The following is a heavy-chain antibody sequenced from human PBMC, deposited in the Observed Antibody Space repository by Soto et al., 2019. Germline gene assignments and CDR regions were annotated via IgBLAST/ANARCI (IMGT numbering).Heavy chain of an antibody. CDR2: MNPNSGNT. D-gene: IGHD4-17*01. CDR1: GYTFTKFD. V-gene: IGHV1-8*01. Sequence: QVQLVQSRAEVKKPGASVRVSCKASGYTFTKFDINWVRQATGQGLEWMGWMNPNSGNTGYAQKFQGRVTMTRNTSITTAYMELSTLRSEDTAVYYCVRGDYGDYSHWFDPWGQGTLVTVSS. CDR3: VRGDYGDYSHWFDP. J-gene: IGHJ5*02.